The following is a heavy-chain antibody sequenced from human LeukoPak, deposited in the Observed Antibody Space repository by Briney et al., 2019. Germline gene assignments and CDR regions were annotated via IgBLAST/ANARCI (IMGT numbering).Heavy chain of an antibody. CDR3: ARDFVRYSSGWYVLGEPSISNWFDP. J-gene: IGHJ5*02. CDR2: INPNSGGT. CDR1: GYTFTGYY. D-gene: IGHD6-19*01. Sequence: GASVKVSCKASGYTFTGYYMHWVRQAPGQGLEWMGWINPNSGGTNYAQKFQGRVTMTRDTSISTAYMELSRLRSDDTAVYYCARDFVRYSSGWYVLGEPSISNWFDPWGQGTLVTVSS. V-gene: IGHV1-2*02.